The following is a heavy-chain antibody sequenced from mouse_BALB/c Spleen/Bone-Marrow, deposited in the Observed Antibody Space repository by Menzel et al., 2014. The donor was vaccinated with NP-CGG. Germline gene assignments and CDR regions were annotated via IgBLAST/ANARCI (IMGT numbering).Heavy chain of an antibody. J-gene: IGHJ3*01. V-gene: IGHV14-3*02. CDR3: ASYYYGSSGFAY. CDR1: GLNIKDTY. D-gene: IGHD1-1*01. CDR2: IDPANGNT. Sequence: EVMLVESGAELVKPGASVKLSCTASGLNIKDTYMHWVKQRPEQGLEWIGRIDPANGNTKYDPKFQGKATITADTSSNTAYLQLSSLTSEDTAVYYCASYYYGSSGFAYWGQGTLVTVSA.